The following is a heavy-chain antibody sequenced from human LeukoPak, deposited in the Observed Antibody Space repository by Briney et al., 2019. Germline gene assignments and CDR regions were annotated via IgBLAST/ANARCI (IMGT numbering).Heavy chain of an antibody. Sequence: LETLSLTCAVYGGSFSGYYWSWIRQPPGKGLEWIGEINHSGSTNYNPSLKSRVTISVDTSKNQFCLKLSSVTAADTAVYYCASSYDSSGYPYYFDYWGQGTLVTVSS. D-gene: IGHD3-22*01. V-gene: IGHV4-34*01. CDR2: INHSGST. J-gene: IGHJ4*02. CDR3: ASSYDSSGYPYYFDY. CDR1: GGSFSGYY.